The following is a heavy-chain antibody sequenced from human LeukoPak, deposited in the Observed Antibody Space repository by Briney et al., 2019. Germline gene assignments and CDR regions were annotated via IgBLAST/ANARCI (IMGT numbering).Heavy chain of an antibody. CDR3: AAGLRGPTVTGKYYYYGMDV. CDR1: GFTFTKSA. J-gene: IGHJ6*02. D-gene: IGHD4-11*01. V-gene: IGHV1-58*01. Sequence: TSVKVSCKASGFTFTKSALQWVRQARGQRLEWIGWIVVGSGNTDYAQKFPERVTITRDMFTSTAYMELSSLRSEDTAVYYCAAGLRGPTVTGKYYYYGMDVWGQGTTVTVSS. CDR2: IVVGSGNT.